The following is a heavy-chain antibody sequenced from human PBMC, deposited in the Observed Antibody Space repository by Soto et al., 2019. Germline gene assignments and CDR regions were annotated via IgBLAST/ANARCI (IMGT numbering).Heavy chain of an antibody. V-gene: IGHV1-69*01. J-gene: IGHJ6*02. CDR3: ARTYCSGGSCLYYYYYGMDV. CDR1: GGTFSSYA. Sequence: QVQLVQSGAEVKKPGSSVKVSCKASGGTFSSYAISWVRQAPGQGLEWMGGIIPIFGTANYAQKFQGRVTITADESTSTAYMELSSLRSEDTAVYYCARTYCSGGSCLYYYYYGMDVWGQGTTVTVSS. D-gene: IGHD2-15*01. CDR2: IIPIFGTA.